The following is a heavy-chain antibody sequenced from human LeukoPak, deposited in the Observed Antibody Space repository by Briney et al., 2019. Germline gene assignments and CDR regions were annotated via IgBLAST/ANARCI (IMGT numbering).Heavy chain of an antibody. CDR1: GYTFTSYY. CDR3: ARGGGYYYDSSGYYKGSLYYYYMDV. D-gene: IGHD3-22*01. V-gene: IGHV1-46*01. J-gene: IGHJ6*03. CDR2: INPSGCST. Sequence: ASVKVSCKASGYTFTSYYMHWVRQAPGQGLEWMGIINPSGCSTSYAQKFQGRVTMTRDMSTSTVYMELSSLRSEDTAVYYCARGGGYYYDSSGYYKGSLYYYYMDVWGKGTTVTVSS.